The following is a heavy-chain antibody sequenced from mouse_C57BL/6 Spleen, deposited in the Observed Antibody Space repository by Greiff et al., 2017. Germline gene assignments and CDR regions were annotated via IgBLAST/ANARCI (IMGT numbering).Heavy chain of an antibody. J-gene: IGHJ3*01. CDR3: TRGPLDCAGCLAWFAY. D-gene: IGHD3-2*02. V-gene: IGHV1-15*01. CDR2: IDPETGGT. Sequence: VQLQQSGAELVRPGASVTLSCKASGYTFTDYEMHWVKQTPVHGLEWIGAIDPETGGTAYNQKFKGKAILTADKSSSTAYMELRSLTSEDSAVYYCTRGPLDCAGCLAWFAYWGQGTLVTVSA. CDR1: GYTFTDYE.